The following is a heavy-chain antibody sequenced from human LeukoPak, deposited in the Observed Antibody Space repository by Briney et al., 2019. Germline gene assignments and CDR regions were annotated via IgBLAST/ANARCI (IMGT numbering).Heavy chain of an antibody. CDR1: GYTFTSYY. Sequence: GASVKVSCKASGYTFTSYYMHWVRQAPGQGLEWMGWINPNSGGTNHAQKFQGRVTMTRDTSISTAYMELSRLRSDDTAVYYCARASTYSSRMNWFNPWGQGTLVTVSS. CDR3: ARASTYSSRMNWFNP. CDR2: INPNSGGT. V-gene: IGHV1-2*02. D-gene: IGHD6-13*01. J-gene: IGHJ5*02.